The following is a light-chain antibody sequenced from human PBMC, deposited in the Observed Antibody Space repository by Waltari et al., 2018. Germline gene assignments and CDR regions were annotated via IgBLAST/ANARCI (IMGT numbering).Light chain of an antibody. J-gene: IGLJ3*02. Sequence: QSALTQPPSASGSPEQSVTISCTGTSSDVGGYNYVSWFQQRPGKAPKVMIYEVSKRPSGVPDRFSGSKSGNTASLIVSGLQAEDEADYYCSSYAGSKFWVFGGGTKLTVL. CDR3: SSYAGSKFWV. CDR2: EVS. CDR1: SSDVGGYNY. V-gene: IGLV2-8*01.